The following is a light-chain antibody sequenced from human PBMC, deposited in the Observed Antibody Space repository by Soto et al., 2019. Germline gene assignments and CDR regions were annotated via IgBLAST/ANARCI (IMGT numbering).Light chain of an antibody. CDR2: GAS. CDR1: QSVSSSY. J-gene: IGKJ3*01. CDR3: QQYGSSLIFT. Sequence: EIVLTQSPGTLSLSPGERATLSCRASQSVSSSYLAWYQQKPGQAPRLLIYGASSRVTGIPDRFSGSGSGTDFTLTTSRLEPEDFAVYYCQQYGSSLIFTFGPGTKVDI. V-gene: IGKV3-20*01.